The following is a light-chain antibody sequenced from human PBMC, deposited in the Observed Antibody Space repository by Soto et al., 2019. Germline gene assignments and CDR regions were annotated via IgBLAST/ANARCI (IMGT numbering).Light chain of an antibody. Sequence: DIQMTQSPSSLSASVGDRVPITCRASQSISSYLNRYHQKPGTAPRPLIYAASSLQSGVPSRFRGSRSGTDVTITIISLQPEDDATYYCQQSYSTSITFGQGTRLEIK. CDR1: QSISSY. CDR2: AAS. V-gene: IGKV1-39*01. J-gene: IGKJ5*01. CDR3: QQSYSTSIT.